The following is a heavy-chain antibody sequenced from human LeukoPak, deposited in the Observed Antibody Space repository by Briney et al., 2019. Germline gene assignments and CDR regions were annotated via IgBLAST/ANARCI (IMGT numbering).Heavy chain of an antibody. V-gene: IGHV3-74*01. CDR1: EFPFSSYW. CDR2: VNSDGSAT. CDR3: ASDSPYYGMDV. Sequence: GGSLRLSCAASEFPFSSYWMHSVRQVPGKGLPWVSRVNSDGSATIYADSVRGRFTISRDNAKNTLYLQMSGLRVEDTAVYHCASDSPYYGMDVWGQGTTVTVSS. J-gene: IGHJ6*02.